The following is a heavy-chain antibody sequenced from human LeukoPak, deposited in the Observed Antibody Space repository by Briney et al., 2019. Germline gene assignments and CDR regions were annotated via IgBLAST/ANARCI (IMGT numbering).Heavy chain of an antibody. CDR2: IYYSGST. Sequence: SETLSLTCTVSGGSISSYYWSWIRQPPGKGLEWIGYIYYSGSTNYNPSLKSRVTISVDTSQNQFSLKLSSVTAADTAVYYCARQGGSSYDFWSGYRTYYFDYWGQGTLVTVSS. D-gene: IGHD3-3*01. CDR3: ARQGGSSYDFWSGYRTYYFDY. CDR1: GGSISSYY. V-gene: IGHV4-59*08. J-gene: IGHJ4*02.